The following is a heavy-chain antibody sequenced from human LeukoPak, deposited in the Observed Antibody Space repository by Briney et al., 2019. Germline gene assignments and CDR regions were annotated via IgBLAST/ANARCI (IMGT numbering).Heavy chain of an antibody. CDR1: GGTFSSYA. CDR2: IIPIFGKA. D-gene: IGHD2-8*01. V-gene: IGHV1-69*05. Sequence: SVKVSCKASGGTFSSYAISWVRQAPGQGLEWMGGIIPIFGKANYAEKLQGRVTITTDESTSTAYMELSSLRSEDTAVYYCARSTLGLMVYAIDYWGQGPLVTVSS. J-gene: IGHJ4*02. CDR3: ARSTLGLMVYAIDY.